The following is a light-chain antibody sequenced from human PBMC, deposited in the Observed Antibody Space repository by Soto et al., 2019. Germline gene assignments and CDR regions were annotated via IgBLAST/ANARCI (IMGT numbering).Light chain of an antibody. CDR3: TSYTSSTAVV. Sequence: QSALTQPASVSGSPGQSITISCTGTSSDVGGYDYVSWYQHHPGKAPTLMIYEVSSRPSGVSDRFSGSKSGSTASLTISGLQAEDEADYYCTSYTSSTAVVFGGGTKLTVL. CDR2: EVS. CDR1: SSDVGGYDY. J-gene: IGLJ2*01. V-gene: IGLV2-14*01.